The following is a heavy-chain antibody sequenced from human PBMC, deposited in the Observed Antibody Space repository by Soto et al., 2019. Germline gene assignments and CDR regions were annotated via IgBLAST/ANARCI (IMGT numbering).Heavy chain of an antibody. CDR2: IYWNEDE. D-gene: IGHD5-12*01. V-gene: IGHV2-5*01. CDR3: AHRYSGYDF. J-gene: IGHJ4*02. Sequence: SGPTLVNPTQTLTLTCTFSGFSFSTTGVSVGRIRQPPGKALEWLALIYWNEDELYRPSLKSRLTITKATSKNQVVLTMTNMDPLDTATYYCAHRYSGYDFWGPGTLVTVSS. CDR1: GFSFSTTGVS.